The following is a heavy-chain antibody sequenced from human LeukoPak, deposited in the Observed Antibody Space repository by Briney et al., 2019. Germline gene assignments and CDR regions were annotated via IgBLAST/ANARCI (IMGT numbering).Heavy chain of an antibody. D-gene: IGHD1-26*01. Sequence: RASVKVSCKASGGTFSSYAISWVRQAPGQGLEWMGWISVYNDNTNYAQNLQGRVTMTRDTSTTTAYMELRSLRSDDTAVYYCAREREGYSGRFNYYYYMDVWGKGTTVTISS. CDR1: GGTFSSYA. CDR3: AREREGYSGRFNYYYYMDV. CDR2: ISVYNDNT. J-gene: IGHJ6*03. V-gene: IGHV1-18*01.